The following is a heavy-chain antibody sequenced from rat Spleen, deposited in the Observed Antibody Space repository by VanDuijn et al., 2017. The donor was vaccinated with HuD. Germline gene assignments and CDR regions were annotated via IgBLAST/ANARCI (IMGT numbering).Heavy chain of an antibody. D-gene: IGHD4-3*01. V-gene: IGHV5-62*01. CDR3: ARGVRVMDA. Sequence: VQLVESGGGLVQPGKSLKLSCSASGFTFSSYGMHWIRQAPGKGLDWVAYITGSSGTVYADTVKGRFTISRDNAKNTLYLQLNSLKSEDTAIYYCARGVRVMDAWGQGASVTVSS. CDR2: ITGSSGT. J-gene: IGHJ4*01. CDR1: GFTFSSYG.